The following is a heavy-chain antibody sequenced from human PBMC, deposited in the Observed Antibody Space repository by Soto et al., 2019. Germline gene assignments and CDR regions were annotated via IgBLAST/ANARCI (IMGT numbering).Heavy chain of an antibody. V-gene: IGHV3-30*18. D-gene: IGHD3-3*01. CDR2: ISYDGSNK. CDR3: AKRGGGIYDFWSGYPLYYYYYMDV. Sequence: QVQLVESGGGVVQPGRSLRLSCAASGFTFSSYGMHWVRQAPGKGLEWVAVISYDGSNKYYADSVKGRFTISRDNSKNPLYLKMNSLRAEDTAVYYWAKRGGGIYDFWSGYPLYYYYYMDVWGKGTTVTVSS. J-gene: IGHJ6*03. CDR1: GFTFSSYG.